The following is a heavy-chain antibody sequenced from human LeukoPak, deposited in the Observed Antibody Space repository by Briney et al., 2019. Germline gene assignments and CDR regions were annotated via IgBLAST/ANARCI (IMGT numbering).Heavy chain of an antibody. V-gene: IGHV1-69*05. D-gene: IGHD1-20*01. CDR3: ARASITGTRVDY. J-gene: IGHJ4*02. Sequence: ASVKVSCKASGGTFSSYAISWVRQAPGQGLEWMGRIIPIFGTANYAQKFQGRVTITTDESASTAYMELSSLRSEDTVVYYCARASITGTRVDYWGQGTLSPSPQ. CDR2: IIPIFGTA. CDR1: GGTFSSYA.